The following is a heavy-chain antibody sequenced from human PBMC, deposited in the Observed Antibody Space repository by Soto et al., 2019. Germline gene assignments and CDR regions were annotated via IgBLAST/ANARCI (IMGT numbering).Heavy chain of an antibody. V-gene: IGHV3-23*01. J-gene: IGHJ4*02. CDR1: GFTFSSYA. CDR2: ISGSGGST. CDR3: AIAGVGATTRRYFDY. Sequence: GGSLRLSCSGSGFTFSSYAMSWVRQAPGKGLEWVSAISGSGGSTYYADSVKGRFTISRDNSKNTLYLQMNSLRAEDTAVYYCAIAGVGATTRRYFDYWGQGTLVTVSS. D-gene: IGHD1-26*01.